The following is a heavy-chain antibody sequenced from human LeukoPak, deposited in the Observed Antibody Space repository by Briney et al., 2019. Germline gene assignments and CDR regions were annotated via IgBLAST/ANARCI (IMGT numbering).Heavy chain of an antibody. V-gene: IGHV4-59*01. CDR3: ARRNSYYYYYYMDV. CDR1: GGSISSYY. J-gene: IGHJ6*03. CDR2: IYYSGST. Sequence: PSETLSLTCTVSGGSISSYYWSWIRQPPGKGLEWIGYIYYSGSTNYNPSLKSRVTISVDTSKNQFSLKLSSVTAADTAVYYCARRNSYYYYYYMDVWAKGTTVTVSS. D-gene: IGHD4-23*01.